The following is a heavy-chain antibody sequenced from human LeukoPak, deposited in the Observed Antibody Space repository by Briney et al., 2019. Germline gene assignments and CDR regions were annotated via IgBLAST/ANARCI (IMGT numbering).Heavy chain of an antibody. V-gene: IGHV3-7*01. D-gene: IGHD3-22*01. CDR1: GFTFTDYW. CDR2: IKRGGSEK. CDR3: ARGGKFYYDSSGYPGDY. J-gene: IGHJ4*02. Sequence: PGGYLRLSCAGSGFTFTDYWMSWVRQAPGKGLEWVANIKRGGSEKYYADSVKGRFTISRDNVKRSLSLQMNSLRAEDTAVYYCARGGKFYYDSSGYPGDYWGQGILVTVSS.